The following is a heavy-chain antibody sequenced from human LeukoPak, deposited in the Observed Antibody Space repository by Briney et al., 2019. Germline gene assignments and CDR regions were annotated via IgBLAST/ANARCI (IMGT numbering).Heavy chain of an antibody. CDR1: GFTFDDYA. Sequence: GGSLRLSCAASGFTFDDYAMHWVRQAPGKGLEWVSGISWNSGDIGYADSVKGRFTISRDNAKNSLYLQMNSLRVEDTALYYCVKGSGTNYDSRGFLPHFDYWGQGTLVTVSS. V-gene: IGHV3-9*01. J-gene: IGHJ4*02. CDR3: VKGSGTNYDSRGFLPHFDY. CDR2: ISWNSGDI. D-gene: IGHD3-22*01.